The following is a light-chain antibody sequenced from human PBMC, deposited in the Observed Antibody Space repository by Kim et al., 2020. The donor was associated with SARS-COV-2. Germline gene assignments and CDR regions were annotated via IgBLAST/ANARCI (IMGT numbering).Light chain of an antibody. Sequence: VALGQTVRITCQGDSLRNYYASWYQQKPGQAPVLVIFGKNNRPSGIPDRFSGSSSGNTASLTITGAQAEDEADYYCNSRDSSGKKVFGGGTQLTVL. CDR1: SLRNYY. CDR2: GKN. CDR3: NSRDSSGKKV. J-gene: IGLJ3*02. V-gene: IGLV3-19*01.